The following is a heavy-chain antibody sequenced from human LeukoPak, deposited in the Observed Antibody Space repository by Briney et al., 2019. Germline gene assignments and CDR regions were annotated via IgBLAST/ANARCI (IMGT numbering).Heavy chain of an antibody. V-gene: IGHV4-34*01. CDR1: GGSFSGYY. CDR3: ARGGWDYYGSGSYYSEY. D-gene: IGHD3-10*01. CDR2: INHSGST. Sequence: ETLSLTCAVYGGSFSGYYWSWIRQPPVKGLEWIGEINHSGSTNYNPSLKSRVTISVDTSKNQFSLKLSSVTAADTAVYYCARGGWDYYGSGSYYSEYWGQGTLVTVSS. J-gene: IGHJ4*02.